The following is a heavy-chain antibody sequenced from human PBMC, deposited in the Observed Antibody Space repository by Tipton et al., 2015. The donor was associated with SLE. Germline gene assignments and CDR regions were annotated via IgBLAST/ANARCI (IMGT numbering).Heavy chain of an antibody. CDR3: ARGECSSTSGAMGY. CDR1: GGSFSGYY. D-gene: IGHD2-2*01. CDR2: INHSGST. Sequence: LRLSCAVYGGSFSGYYWSWIRQPPGKGLEWIGEINHSGSTNYNPSLKSRVTISVDTSKNQFSLKLSSVTAADTAVYYCARGECSSTSGAMGYWGQGTLVTVSS. V-gene: IGHV4-34*01. J-gene: IGHJ4*02.